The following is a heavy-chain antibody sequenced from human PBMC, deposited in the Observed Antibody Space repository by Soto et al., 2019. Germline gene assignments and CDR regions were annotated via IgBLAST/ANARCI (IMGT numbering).Heavy chain of an antibody. CDR1: GFTFSSYA. J-gene: IGHJ4*02. CDR3: AKVPYDSSGYYYFDY. Sequence: GGSLRLSCAASGFTFSSYAMSWVRQAPGKGLEWVSAISGSGGSTYYADSVKGRFTISRDNSKNTLYLQMNSLRAEDTAVYYCAKVPYDSSGYYYFDYWGQGTLVTVSS. V-gene: IGHV3-23*01. D-gene: IGHD3-22*01. CDR2: ISGSGGST.